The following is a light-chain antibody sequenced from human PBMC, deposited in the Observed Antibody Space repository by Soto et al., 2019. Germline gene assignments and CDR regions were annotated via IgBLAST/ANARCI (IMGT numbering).Light chain of an antibody. J-gene: IGLJ2*01. Sequence: QSVLTQPPSVSATPGQKVTISCSGSSSNIGNNYVSWYQQFPGTAPKPLIYDNNKRPSGIPDRFSGSKSGTSATLDITGLQTGDEADYYCGTWDSSLSAVVFGGGTKLTVL. CDR3: GTWDSSLSAVV. V-gene: IGLV1-51*01. CDR2: DNN. CDR1: SSNIGNNY.